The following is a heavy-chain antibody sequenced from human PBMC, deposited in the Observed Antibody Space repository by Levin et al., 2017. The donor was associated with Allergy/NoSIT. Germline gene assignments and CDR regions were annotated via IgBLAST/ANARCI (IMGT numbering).Heavy chain of an antibody. V-gene: IGHV3-48*01. Sequence: GESLKISCAASGFTFSSYSMNWVRQAPGKGLEWVSYISSSSSTIYYADSVKGRFTISRDNAKNSLYLQMNSLRAEDTAVYYCARTPLAYCGGDCYFTYYFDYWGQGTLVTVSS. D-gene: IGHD2-21*02. CDR1: GFTFSSYS. J-gene: IGHJ4*02. CDR2: ISSSSSTI. CDR3: ARTPLAYCGGDCYFTYYFDY.